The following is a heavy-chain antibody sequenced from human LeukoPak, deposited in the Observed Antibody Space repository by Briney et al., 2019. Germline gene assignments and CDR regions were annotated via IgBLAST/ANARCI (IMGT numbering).Heavy chain of an antibody. J-gene: IGHJ4*02. D-gene: IGHD2-15*01. Sequence: WASVKISCTASGGTFSSYAISWVRQAPGQGLEWMGGIIPISGTANYAQKFQGRVTITADESTSTAYMELSSLRSEDTAVYYCARAPGYCSGGSCYSMDYWGQGTLVTVSS. CDR3: ARAPGYCSGGSCYSMDY. CDR2: IIPISGTA. V-gene: IGHV1-69*13. CDR1: GGTFSSYA.